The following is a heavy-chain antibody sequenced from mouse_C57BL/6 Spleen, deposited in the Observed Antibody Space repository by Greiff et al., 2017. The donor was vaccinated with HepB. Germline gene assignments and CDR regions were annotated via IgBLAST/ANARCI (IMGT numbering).Heavy chain of an antibody. D-gene: IGHD4-1*02. J-gene: IGHJ4*01. CDR3: ARIGATVPYAMDY. Sequence: EVQLVESGGGLVKPGGSLKLSCAASGFTFSDYGMHWVRQAPEKGLEWVAYISSGSSTIYYADTVKGRFTISRDNAKNTLFLQMTRLRSEDTAMYYCARIGATVPYAMDYWGQGTSVTVSS. V-gene: IGHV5-17*01. CDR1: GFTFSDYG. CDR2: ISSGSSTI.